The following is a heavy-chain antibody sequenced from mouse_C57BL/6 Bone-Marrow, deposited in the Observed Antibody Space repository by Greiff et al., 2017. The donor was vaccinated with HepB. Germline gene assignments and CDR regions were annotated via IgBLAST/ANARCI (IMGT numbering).Heavy chain of an antibody. J-gene: IGHJ3*01. V-gene: IGHV1-81*01. Sequence: QVQLQQPGAELARPGASVKLSCKASGYTFTSYGISWVKQRTGQGLEWIGEIYPRSGNTYYNENFKGKATLSADKSSSPAYMELRSLTSEDSAVYFCARRNYYGSSRWFAYWGQGTGHCLC. CDR1: GYTFTSYG. D-gene: IGHD1-1*01. CDR3: ARRNYYGSSRWFAY. CDR2: IYPRSGNT.